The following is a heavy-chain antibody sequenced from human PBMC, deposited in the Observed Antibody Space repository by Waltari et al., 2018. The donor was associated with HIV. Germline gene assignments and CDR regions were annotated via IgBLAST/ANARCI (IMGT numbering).Heavy chain of an antibody. V-gene: IGHV1-2*02. Sequence: QVQLVQSGAEVRKPGASVKVSCKASGYTFTGYYIHWVRQAPGQGLEWMGGNSPDSGGTYYAQKFQGKVTMTRDTSISTAYMELSRLKSDDTAVYYCARMGIADNWFDTWGRGTLVTVSS. CDR3: ARMGIADNWFDT. D-gene: IGHD6-13*01. CDR2: NSPDSGGT. CDR1: GYTFTGYY. J-gene: IGHJ5*02.